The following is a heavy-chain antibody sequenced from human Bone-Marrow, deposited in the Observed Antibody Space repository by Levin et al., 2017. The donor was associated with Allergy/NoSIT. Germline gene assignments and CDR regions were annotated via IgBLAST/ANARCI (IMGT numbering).Heavy chain of an antibody. CDR2: VSYDGTKQ. V-gene: IGHV3-33*05. J-gene: IGHJ4*02. CDR1: GFTFRGYG. Sequence: GGSLRLSCAASGFTFRGYGMHWVRQAAGKGLKWVALVSYDGTKQFYADSVRGRFTISRDNSKNTLYFQMNSLRAEDTAVYFCARFKGSDTAGYFDYWGQGILVTVSS. D-gene: IGHD6-19*01. CDR3: ARFKGSDTAGYFDY.